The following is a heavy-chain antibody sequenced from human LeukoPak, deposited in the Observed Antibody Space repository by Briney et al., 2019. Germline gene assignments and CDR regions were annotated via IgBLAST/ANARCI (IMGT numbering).Heavy chain of an antibody. CDR2: IIPILGIA. V-gene: IGHV1-69*04. D-gene: IGHD2-21*02. Sequence: SVKVSCKASGGTFSSYAISWVRQAPGQGLEWMGRIIPILGIANYAQKFQGRVTITADKSTSTAYMELSSLRSEDTAVYYCAAPTKVVTAIQWAYDAFDIWGQGTMVTVSS. CDR1: GGTFSSYA. CDR3: AAPTKVVTAIQWAYDAFDI. J-gene: IGHJ3*02.